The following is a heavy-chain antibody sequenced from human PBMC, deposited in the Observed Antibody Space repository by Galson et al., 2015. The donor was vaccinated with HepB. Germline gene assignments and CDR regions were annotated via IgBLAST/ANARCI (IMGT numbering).Heavy chain of an antibody. CDR2: ISWNGGTK. D-gene: IGHD3-3*01. J-gene: IGHJ5*02. CDR3: AKDSITIFGVAPGWFDP. CDR1: GFTFDDYA. V-gene: IGHV3-9*01. Sequence: SLRLSCATSGFTFDDYAMHWVRQAPGKGLEWVSGISWNGGTKAYVDSVKGRFTISRDNAKNSLYLQTNSLRAEVTALYYCAKDSITIFGVAPGWFDPWGQGTLVTVSS.